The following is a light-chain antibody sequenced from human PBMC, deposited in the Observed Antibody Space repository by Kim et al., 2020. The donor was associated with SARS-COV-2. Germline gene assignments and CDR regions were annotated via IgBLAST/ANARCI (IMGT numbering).Light chain of an antibody. CDR2: SNS. Sequence: GQRVPISCSGGSSNSGSHTVHWDQPVRGTAPKLLMYSNSQRPSGVRDRFSASRSGTSASLAISGLQTEDESDYFCATWDDRLRGPLFGGGTKVTVL. J-gene: IGLJ3*02. CDR1: SSNSGSHT. V-gene: IGLV1-44*01. CDR3: ATWDDRLRGPL.